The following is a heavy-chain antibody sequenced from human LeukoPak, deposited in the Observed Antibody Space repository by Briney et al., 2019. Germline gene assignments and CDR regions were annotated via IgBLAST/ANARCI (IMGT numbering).Heavy chain of an antibody. CDR2: IYLGDSDT. CDR1: GYSFTSYW. V-gene: IGHV5-51*01. J-gene: IGHJ4*02. CDR3: ARHSRGAGDGFAY. D-gene: IGHD2-21*02. Sequence: GESLKISCKGSGYSFTSYWIGWVRQMRVKGLEWMGIIYLGDSDTRYSPSFQGQVTISADKSINAVYLQWSSLKASDTAMYYCARHSRGAGDGFAYWGQGTLVTVSS.